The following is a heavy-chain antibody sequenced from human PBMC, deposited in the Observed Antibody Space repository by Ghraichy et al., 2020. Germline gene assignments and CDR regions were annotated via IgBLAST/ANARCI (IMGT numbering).Heavy chain of an antibody. J-gene: IGHJ6*02. Sequence: SETLSLTCTVSGGSVSSGSYYWSWIRQPPGKGLEWIGYIFYSGSTNYSPSLKSRVTISVDTSKNQFSLNMSSVTTADTAVYYCARVSWSGYDYYYYYGMDVWGQGTTVTVSS. CDR3: ARVSWSGYDYYYYYGMDV. V-gene: IGHV4-61*01. CDR1: GGSVSSGSYY. CDR2: IFYSGST. D-gene: IGHD3-3*01.